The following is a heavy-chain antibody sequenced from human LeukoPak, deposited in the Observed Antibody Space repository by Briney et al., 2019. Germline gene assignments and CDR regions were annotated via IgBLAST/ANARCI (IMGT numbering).Heavy chain of an antibody. V-gene: IGHV3-30*18. CDR2: ISYDGSNK. J-gene: IGHJ4*02. Sequence: GGSLRLSCAASGFTFSSYGMHWVRQAPGRGLEGVAVISYDGSNKYYADSVKRRFTISRDNSKNTLYLQMNSLRAEDTAVYYCAKEYSSGSYFDYWGQGTLVTVSS. D-gene: IGHD1-26*01. CDR1: GFTFSSYG. CDR3: AKEYSSGSYFDY.